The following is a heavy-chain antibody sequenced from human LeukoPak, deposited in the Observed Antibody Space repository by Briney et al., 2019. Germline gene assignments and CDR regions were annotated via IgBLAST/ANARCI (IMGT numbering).Heavy chain of an antibody. Sequence: GALRLSCAASGFTFSSYWMSWVRQAPGKGLEWVANIKQDGSEKYYVDSVRGRFTISRDNAKNSLYLQMNSLRAEDTAVYYCAKDDPPIAGAFDIWGQGTMVTVSS. CDR1: GFTFSSYW. V-gene: IGHV3-7*01. CDR2: IKQDGSEK. CDR3: AKDDPPIAGAFDI. J-gene: IGHJ3*02. D-gene: IGHD6-13*01.